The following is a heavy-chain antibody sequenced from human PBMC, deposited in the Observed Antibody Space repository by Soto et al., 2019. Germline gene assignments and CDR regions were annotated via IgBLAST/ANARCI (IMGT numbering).Heavy chain of an antibody. CDR2: IWYDGSNK. Sequence: GGSLRLSCAASGFTFSSYGMHWVRQAPGKGLELVAVIWYDGSNKYYADSVKGRFTISRDNSKNTLYLQMNSLRAEDTAVYYCAREFSYYYDSSGYYPDPFDYWGQGTLVTVSS. CDR3: AREFSYYYDSSGYYPDPFDY. D-gene: IGHD3-22*01. CDR1: GFTFSSYG. J-gene: IGHJ4*02. V-gene: IGHV3-33*01.